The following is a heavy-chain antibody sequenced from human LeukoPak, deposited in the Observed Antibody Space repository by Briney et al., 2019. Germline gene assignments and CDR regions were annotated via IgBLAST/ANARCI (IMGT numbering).Heavy chain of an antibody. CDR1: GGSISTYY. J-gene: IGHJ4*02. D-gene: IGHD7-27*01. CDR3: ARGPGELNY. CDR2: IFSSGST. Sequence: SETLSLTCTVSGGSISTYYWNWIRQPAGKGLEWIGRIFSSGSTTYSPSLKSRVTMSVDTSKNQFSLRLTSVTAADTAVYYCARGPGELNYWGQGTLVTVSS. V-gene: IGHV4-4*07.